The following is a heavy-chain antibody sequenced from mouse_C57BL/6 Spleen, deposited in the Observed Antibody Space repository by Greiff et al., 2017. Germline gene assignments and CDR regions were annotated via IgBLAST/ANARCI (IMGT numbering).Heavy chain of an antibody. CDR1: GYTFTSYW. V-gene: IGHV1-72*01. J-gene: IGHJ1*03. D-gene: IGHD1-1*01. CDR2: IDPNSGGT. CDR3: AAYYGSSGWYFDV. Sequence: QVQLQQPGAELVKPGASVKLSCKASGYTFTSYWMHWVKQRPGGGLEWIGRIDPNSGGTKYNEKFKSKSTLTVDKPSSTAYMQLSSRTSEDSAVYYCAAYYGSSGWYFDVWCTGTTVTVSS.